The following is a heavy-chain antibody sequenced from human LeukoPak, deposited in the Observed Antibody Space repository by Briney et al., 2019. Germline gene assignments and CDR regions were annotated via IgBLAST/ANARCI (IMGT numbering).Heavy chain of an antibody. Sequence: GGSLTLSCAASGFTFSSYAMSWVRQAPGKGLDWVSAISGSGGSTYYADSVKGRYTISRDNSKNTLYLQMNSLRAEDTAVYYCAKDPAGSGKPSYFDYWGQGTLVTVSS. CDR1: GFTFSSYA. V-gene: IGHV3-23*01. CDR3: AKDPAGSGKPSYFDY. D-gene: IGHD3-10*01. CDR2: ISGSGGST. J-gene: IGHJ4*02.